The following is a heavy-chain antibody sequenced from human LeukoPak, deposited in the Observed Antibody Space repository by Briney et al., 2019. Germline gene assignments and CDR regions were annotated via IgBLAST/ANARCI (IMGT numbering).Heavy chain of an antibody. CDR1: GGSFSGYY. Sequence: SETLSLTCAVYGGSFSGYYWSWIRQPPGKGLEWIGEINHSGSTNYNPSLKSRVTISVDTSKNQFPLKLSSVTAADTAVYYCARTGVQWLRLSYYYYGMDVWGKGTTVTVSS. D-gene: IGHD5-12*01. J-gene: IGHJ6*04. CDR2: INHSGST. CDR3: ARTGVQWLRLSYYYYGMDV. V-gene: IGHV4-34*01.